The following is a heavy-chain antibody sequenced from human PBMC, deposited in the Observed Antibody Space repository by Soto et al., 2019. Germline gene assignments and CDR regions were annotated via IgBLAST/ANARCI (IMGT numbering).Heavy chain of an antibody. CDR1: GYTFTSYY. V-gene: IGHV1-46*01. J-gene: IGHJ4*02. CDR3: ASEPAGVIAAAGQFFDY. Sequence: QVQLVQSGAEVKKPGASVKVSCKASGYTFTSYYMHWVRQAPGQGLEWMGIINPSGGSTSYAQKFQGRVTMTRDTSTSTVYMELSSLRYEDTAVYYCASEPAGVIAAAGQFFDYWGQGTLVTVSS. D-gene: IGHD6-13*01. CDR2: INPSGGST.